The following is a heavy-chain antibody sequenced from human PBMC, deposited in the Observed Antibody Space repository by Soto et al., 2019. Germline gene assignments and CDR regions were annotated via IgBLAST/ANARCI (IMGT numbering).Heavy chain of an antibody. CDR1: GGTFSSYA. J-gene: IGHJ6*01. CDR3: ARGRAELVPAARAFYYGMDV. CDR2: IIPIFGTA. Sequence: SVKVSCKASGGTFSSYAISWVRQAPGQGLEWMGGIIPIFGTANYAQKFQGRVTITADESTSTAYMELSSLRSEDTAVYYCARGRAELVPAARAFYYGMDVWGQGTTVTVSS. V-gene: IGHV1-69*13. D-gene: IGHD2-2*01.